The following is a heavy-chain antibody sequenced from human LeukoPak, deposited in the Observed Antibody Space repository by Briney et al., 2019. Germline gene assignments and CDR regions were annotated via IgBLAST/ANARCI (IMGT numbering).Heavy chain of an antibody. CDR1: GGSISSGGYY. J-gene: IGHJ4*02. CDR3: ARGNGDFDY. V-gene: IGHV4-30-2*01. CDR2: IYHSGST. D-gene: IGHD4-17*01. Sequence: PSETLSLTCTVSGGSISSGGYYWSWIRQPPGKGLEWIGYIYHSGSTYYNPSLKSRVTISVDRSKNQFSLKLSSVTAADTAVYYCARGNGDFDYWGQGTLVTVSS.